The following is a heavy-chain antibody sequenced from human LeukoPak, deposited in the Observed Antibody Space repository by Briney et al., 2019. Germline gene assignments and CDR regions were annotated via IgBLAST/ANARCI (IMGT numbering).Heavy chain of an antibody. CDR3: ASASTDYYDSSGYYAPPHYYMDV. CDR2: IIPIFGTA. V-gene: IGHV1-69*05. D-gene: IGHD3-22*01. Sequence: SVKVSCKASGGTFSSYAISWVRQAPGQGLEWMGGIIPIFGTANYAQKFQGRVTITTDESTSTAYMELSSLRSEDTAVYYCASASTDYYDSSGYYAPPHYYMDVWGKGTTVTVSS. CDR1: GGTFSSYA. J-gene: IGHJ6*03.